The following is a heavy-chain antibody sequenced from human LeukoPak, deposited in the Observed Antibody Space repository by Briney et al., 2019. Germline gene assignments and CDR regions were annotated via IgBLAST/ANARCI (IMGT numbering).Heavy chain of an antibody. CDR1: GFTFSDYY. CDR2: ISSSGSTI. CDR3: ARDSSRYCSSTSCYA. D-gene: IGHD2-2*01. Sequence: PGGSLRLSCAASGFTFSDYYMSWLRQAPGKGLEWVPYISSSGSTIYYADSVKGRFTISRDNAKNSLYLQMNSLRAEDTAVYYCARDSSRYCSSTSCYAWGQGALVTVSS. J-gene: IGHJ5*02. V-gene: IGHV3-11*04.